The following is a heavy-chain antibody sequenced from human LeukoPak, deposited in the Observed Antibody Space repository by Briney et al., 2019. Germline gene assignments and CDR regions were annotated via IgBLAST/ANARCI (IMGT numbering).Heavy chain of an antibody. CDR1: GVNYSAYN. V-gene: IGHV3-21*01. J-gene: IGHJ4*02. Sequence: GSLRLSCAASGVNYSAYNMNWVRQAPGEGLEWVASITSSSAYIYYGDSVKGRVRISRDNAKNPLYLQMTALIAEDTAVYYCARDPPNNGYDFDYWGQGILVTVSS. CDR2: ITSSSAYI. D-gene: IGHD3-22*01. CDR3: ARDPPNNGYDFDY.